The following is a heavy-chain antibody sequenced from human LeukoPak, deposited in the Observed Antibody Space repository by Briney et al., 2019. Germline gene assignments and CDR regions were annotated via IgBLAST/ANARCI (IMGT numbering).Heavy chain of an antibody. D-gene: IGHD5-18*01. V-gene: IGHV3-21*01. CDR1: GFTFRSYS. J-gene: IGHJ4*02. CDR2: ITSSGSYI. CDR3: ARGQGQLWTFDY. Sequence: GGSLRLSCSASGFTFRSYSMNWVRQAPGKGLEWVSSITSSGSYIFYADSVKGRFTISRDNAKNSLYLQMDSLRAKDTAVYYCARGQGQLWTFDYWGQGTLVTVSS.